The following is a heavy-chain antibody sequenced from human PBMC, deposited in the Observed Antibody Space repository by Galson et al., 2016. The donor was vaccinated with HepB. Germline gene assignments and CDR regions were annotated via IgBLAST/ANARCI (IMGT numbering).Heavy chain of an antibody. V-gene: IGHV3-48*01. D-gene: IGHD3-16*02. CDR2: ISSNSRTI. CDR3: ARLTILDSVWRTYRHYYFDY. Sequence: SLRLSCAASGFILTTYSMSWVRQAPGKGLEWVSYISSNSRTIYYADSVKGRFTISRDNAKNSRYLQMTRLRAEAKAVYYCARLTILDSVWRTYRHYYFDYWGQGTLVTVSS. J-gene: IGHJ4*02. CDR1: GFILTTYS.